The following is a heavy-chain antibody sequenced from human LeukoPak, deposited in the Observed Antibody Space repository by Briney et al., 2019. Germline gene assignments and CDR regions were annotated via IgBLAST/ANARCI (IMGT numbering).Heavy chain of an antibody. CDR2: IYSGGRT. CDR1: GFTISANF. Sequence: GGSLRLSCAASGFTISANFMSWVRQAPGKGLEWVSVIYSGGRTDYADSVKGRFTISRDNSKNMLYLQMNSLRAEDTAVYYCAKGRAGNYYYDSSDYWGQGTLVTVSS. J-gene: IGHJ4*02. D-gene: IGHD3-22*01. CDR3: AKGRAGNYYYDSSDY. V-gene: IGHV3-66*01.